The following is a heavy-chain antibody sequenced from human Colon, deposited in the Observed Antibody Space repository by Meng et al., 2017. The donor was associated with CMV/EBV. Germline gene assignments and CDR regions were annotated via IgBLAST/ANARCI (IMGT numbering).Heavy chain of an antibody. Sequence: GESLKISCVASGFTFRNYWMSWVRQAPGKGLEWVANINEDGSTIYFVDSLKGRFTISRDNAKNSLYLQMNSLRAEDTAVYYCARDANCSSTSCYLSAYYYGMDVWGQGTTVTVSS. CDR1: GFTFRNYW. CDR2: INEDGSTI. V-gene: IGHV3-7*01. J-gene: IGHJ6*02. CDR3: ARDANCSSTSCYLSAYYYGMDV. D-gene: IGHD2-2*01.